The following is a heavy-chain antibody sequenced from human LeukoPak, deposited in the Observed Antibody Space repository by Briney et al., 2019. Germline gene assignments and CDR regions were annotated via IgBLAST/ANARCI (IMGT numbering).Heavy chain of an antibody. V-gene: IGHV3-33*01. J-gene: IGHJ4*02. Sequence: GGSLRLSCAASGFTFSSYGMHWVRQAPGKGLEWVAVIWYDGSNKYYADSVKGRFTISRDNSKNTLYLQMNSLRADDTAVYYCASRSPALDYWGQGTLVTVSS. D-gene: IGHD2-2*01. CDR2: IWYDGSNK. CDR3: ASRSPALDY. CDR1: GFTFSSYG.